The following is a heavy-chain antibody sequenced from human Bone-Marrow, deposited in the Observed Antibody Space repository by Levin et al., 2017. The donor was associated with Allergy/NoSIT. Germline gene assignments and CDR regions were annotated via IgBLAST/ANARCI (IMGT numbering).Heavy chain of an antibody. Sequence: GGSLRLSCKASGSTFTNYGISWIRQAPGQGLEWMGWISAYNGNTDYAQKFRGRVTMTAGTSTNTAYLELRTLTSDDTAVYYCARSPPAVAAETLDYWGQGTLVTVSS. CDR1: GSTFTNYG. V-gene: IGHV1-18*01. D-gene: IGHD6-19*01. CDR2: ISAYNGNT. CDR3: ARSPPAVAAETLDY. J-gene: IGHJ4*02.